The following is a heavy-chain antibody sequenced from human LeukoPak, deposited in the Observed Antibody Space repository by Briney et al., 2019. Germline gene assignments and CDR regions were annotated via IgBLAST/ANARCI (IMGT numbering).Heavy chain of an antibody. J-gene: IGHJ4*02. V-gene: IGHV3-21*01. Sequence: PGGSLRLSCAASGFTFSSDSMNWVRQAPGEGLEWVSSISSSSSYIYYADSVKGRFTTSRDNAKNSLYLQMNSVRAEDTAVYYCARTSYYYDSSGYYFDYWGQGTLVTVSS. CDR1: GFTFSSDS. CDR2: ISSSSSYI. D-gene: IGHD3-22*01. CDR3: ARTSYYYDSSGYYFDY.